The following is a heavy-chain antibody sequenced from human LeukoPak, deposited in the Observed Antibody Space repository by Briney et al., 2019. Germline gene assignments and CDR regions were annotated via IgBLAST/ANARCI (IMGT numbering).Heavy chain of an antibody. Sequence: GGSLRLPCAASGLTFSSYAMSWVRQAPGKGLEWVSAISGSSGHTYYADSVKGRFTISRDNSKNTLYLQMNSLRAEDTAVYYCAKVGFSEMEWLLYSDRWGQGTLVTVSS. D-gene: IGHD3-3*01. J-gene: IGHJ5*02. CDR1: GLTFSSYA. CDR3: AKVGFSEMEWLLYSDR. CDR2: ISGSSGHT. V-gene: IGHV3-23*01.